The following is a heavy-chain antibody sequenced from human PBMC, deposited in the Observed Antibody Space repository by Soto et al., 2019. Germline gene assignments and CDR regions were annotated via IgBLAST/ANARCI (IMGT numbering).Heavy chain of an antibody. J-gene: IGHJ2*01. D-gene: IGHD2-15*01. CDR3: ARVRQGCSANNCYFDP. CDR1: GGSVRAPDW. Sequence: QVHLQESGPGLVAPSGTLSLTCTLSGGSVRAPDWWNWVRQSPDKGLEWIAEVHISGHSNYNPSLRSRVSVSIDSSNNQFSLNLNSVTAADTAIYYCARVRQGCSANNCYFDPWGQGTQVTIAS. V-gene: IGHV4-4*02. CDR2: VHISGHS.